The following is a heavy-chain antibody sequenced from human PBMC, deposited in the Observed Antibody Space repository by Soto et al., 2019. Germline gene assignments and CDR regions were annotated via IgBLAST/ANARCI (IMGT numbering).Heavy chain of an antibody. CDR3: ARGRFQVIEV. J-gene: IGHJ6*02. D-gene: IGHD3-22*01. CDR1: GYTFTSYD. Sequence: QVQLVQSGAEVKKPGASVKVSCQASGYTFTSYDINWVRQATGQGLEWMGWMHPNSGNTGYAQKFQGRVTMTRNTSILTASMDVSSLRSEDTSVYYCARGRFQVIEVGGQGTTDTVSS. CDR2: MHPNSGNT. V-gene: IGHV1-8*01.